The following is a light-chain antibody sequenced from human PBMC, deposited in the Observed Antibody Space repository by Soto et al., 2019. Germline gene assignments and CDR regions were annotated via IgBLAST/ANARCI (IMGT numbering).Light chain of an antibody. V-gene: IGKV1-6*01. CDR2: AAS. CDR1: QASGND. CDR3: LQDYNYPLT. J-gene: IGKJ2*01. Sequence: AIQMTQSPSSLSASVGDRVTVTCRASQASGNDLTWYQQKPGKAPNLLIFAASSLQSGVPSRFSGSGSGTDFTLTNSSLQPEDFATYYCLQDYNYPLTFGQGTKLEIK.